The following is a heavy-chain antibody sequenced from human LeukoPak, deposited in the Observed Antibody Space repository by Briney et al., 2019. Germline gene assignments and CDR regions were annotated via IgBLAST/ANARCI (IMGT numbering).Heavy chain of an antibody. V-gene: IGHV4-39*07. D-gene: IGHD4-17*01. CDR2: IYYSGST. Sequence: SETLSLTCTVSGGSISSSSYYWGWIRQPPGKGLEWIGSIYYSGSTYYNPSLKSRVTISVDTSKNQFSLKLSSVTAADTAVYYCAREPPYYGDYGGVIYWGQGTLVTVSS. J-gene: IGHJ4*02. CDR3: AREPPYYGDYGGVIY. CDR1: GGSISSSSYY.